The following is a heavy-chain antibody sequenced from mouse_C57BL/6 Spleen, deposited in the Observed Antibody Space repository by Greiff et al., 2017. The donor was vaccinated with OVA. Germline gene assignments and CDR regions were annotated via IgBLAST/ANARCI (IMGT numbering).Heavy chain of an antibody. D-gene: IGHD1-1*01. Sequence: EVKLMESGPELVKPGASVKMSCKASGYTFTDYNMHWVKQSHGKSLEWIGYINPNNGGTSYNQKFKGKATLTVNKSSSTAYMELRSLTSEDSAVYYCARLTTVVDSWFAYWGQGTLVTVSA. J-gene: IGHJ3*01. CDR3: ARLTTVVDSWFAY. CDR2: INPNNGGT. CDR1: GYTFTDYN. V-gene: IGHV1-22*01.